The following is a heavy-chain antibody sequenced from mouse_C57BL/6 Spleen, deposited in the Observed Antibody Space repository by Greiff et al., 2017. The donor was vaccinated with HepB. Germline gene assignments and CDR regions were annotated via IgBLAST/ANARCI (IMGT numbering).Heavy chain of an antibody. Sequence: QVQLKQSGPELVKPGASVKISCKASGYAFSSSWMNWVKQRPGKGLEWIGRIYPGDGDTNYNGKFKGKATLTADKSSSTAYMQLSSLTSEDSAVYFCARGGTMVTTTPWFAYWGQGTLVTVSA. V-gene: IGHV1-82*01. CDR1: GYAFSSSW. CDR2: IYPGDGDT. J-gene: IGHJ3*01. D-gene: IGHD2-1*01. CDR3: ARGGTMVTTTPWFAY.